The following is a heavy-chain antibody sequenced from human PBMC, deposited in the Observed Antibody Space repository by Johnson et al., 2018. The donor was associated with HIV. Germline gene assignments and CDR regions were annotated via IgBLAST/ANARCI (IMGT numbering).Heavy chain of an antibody. CDR2: INWNGGST. CDR3: ARDLKSYYDSSGYFDAFDI. V-gene: IGHV3-20*04. J-gene: IGHJ3*02. D-gene: IGHD3-22*01. CDR1: GFTFDDYG. Sequence: VQLVESGGGVVRPGGSLRLSCAASGFTFDDYGMIWVRQAPGKGLEWVSGINWNGGSTGYADSVKGRFTISRDNAKNSLYLQMNSLRAEDTALYYCARDLKSYYDSSGYFDAFDIWGQGTMVTVSS.